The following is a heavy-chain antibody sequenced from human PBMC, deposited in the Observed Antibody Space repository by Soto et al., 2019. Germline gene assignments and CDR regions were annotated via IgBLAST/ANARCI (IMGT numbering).Heavy chain of an antibody. D-gene: IGHD2-15*01. J-gene: IGHJ3*02. CDR3: TRVMHIVVVVSASFPFDI. CDR2: INAGNGNT. V-gene: IGHV1-3*01. Sequence: SVKVSCKPSGDAFTSYPRHWVRLAPGQRLEWMGWINAGNGNTKYSQKFQGRVTITGETSASTAYIELSSLRSEDTAVYYCTRVMHIVVVVSASFPFDIWGQGTMV. CDR1: GDAFTSYP.